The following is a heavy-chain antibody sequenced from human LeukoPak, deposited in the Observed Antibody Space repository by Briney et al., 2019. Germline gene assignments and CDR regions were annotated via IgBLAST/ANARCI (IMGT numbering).Heavy chain of an antibody. J-gene: IGHJ4*02. D-gene: IGHD3-22*01. Sequence: SETLSLTCTVSGGSISSSSYYWGWIPQPPGKGLEWIGSIYYSGSTYYNPSLKSRVTRSVDTSKNQFSLKLSPVTAADTAVYYCARQITMRVVDYWGQGTLVTVSS. CDR1: GGSISSSSYY. CDR3: ARQITMRVVDY. CDR2: IYYSGST. V-gene: IGHV4-39*01.